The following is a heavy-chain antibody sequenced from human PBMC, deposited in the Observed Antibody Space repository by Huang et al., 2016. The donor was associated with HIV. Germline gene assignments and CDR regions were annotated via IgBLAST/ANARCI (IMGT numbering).Heavy chain of an antibody. J-gene: IGHJ6*02. CDR2: IKKDESEK. CDR1: TFTFGAYW. D-gene: IGHD1-7*01. Sequence: VESGGRSVQPGGSIRLSCVGSTFTFGAYWMSWVRQTPGKGLEWVANIKKDESEKYYVDSVKGRFNISRDNAKKVLFLQMDNLTVDDTAIYFCATKTAAMDIWGQGTTVTVSS. V-gene: IGHV3-7*01. CDR3: ATKTAAMDI.